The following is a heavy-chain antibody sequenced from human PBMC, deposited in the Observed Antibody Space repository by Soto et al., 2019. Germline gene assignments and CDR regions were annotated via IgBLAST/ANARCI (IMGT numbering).Heavy chain of an antibody. CDR1: GFTFSSYG. CDR2: IWYDGSNK. CDR3: ARGVAAVPHGMDV. V-gene: IGHV3-33*01. Sequence: GSLRLSCAASGFTFSSYGMHWVRQAPGKGLEWVAVIWYDGSNKYYADSVKGRFTISRDNSKNTLYLQMNSLRAEDTAVYYCARGVAAVPHGMDVWGQGTTVTVSS. D-gene: IGHD6-13*01. J-gene: IGHJ6*02.